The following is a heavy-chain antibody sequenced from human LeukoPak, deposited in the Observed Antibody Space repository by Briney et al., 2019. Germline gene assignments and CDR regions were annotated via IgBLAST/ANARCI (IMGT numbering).Heavy chain of an antibody. Sequence: NPSDTLSLTCTVSGGSLGRSNTYWGWIRQTPGKGLEWLGTILHSGYTYNNPSLKSRVTMSVDSSKNQFSLSLSSVTAADTAVYFCARHAWVVAVHTGQTLYYFDSWSQGTLVTVSS. CDR3: ARHAWVVAVHTGQTLYYFDS. J-gene: IGHJ4*02. CDR1: GGSLGRSNTY. V-gene: IGHV4-39*01. D-gene: IGHD2-15*01. CDR2: ILHSGYT.